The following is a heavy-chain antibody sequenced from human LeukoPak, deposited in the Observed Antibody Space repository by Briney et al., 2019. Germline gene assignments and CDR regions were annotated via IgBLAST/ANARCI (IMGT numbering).Heavy chain of an antibody. CDR2: IIPIFGTA. J-gene: IGHJ4*02. CDR1: GGTFSSYA. D-gene: IGHD6-6*01. CDR3: AREDSSFYVGPLYFDY. V-gene: IGHV1-69*13. Sequence: ASVKVSCKASGGTFSSYAISWVRQAPGQGLEWMGGIIPIFGTANYAQKFQGRVTITADESTSTAYMELSSLRSEDTAVYYCAREDSSFYVGPLYFDYWGQGTLVTVSS.